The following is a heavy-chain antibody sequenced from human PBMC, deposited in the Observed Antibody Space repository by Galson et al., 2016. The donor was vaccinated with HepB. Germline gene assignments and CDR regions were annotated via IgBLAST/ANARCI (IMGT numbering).Heavy chain of an antibody. V-gene: IGHV3-9*01. CDR2: INWNGRSV. J-gene: IGHJ4*02. CDR1: GFNFEDYA. CDR3: VSQFSDSGY. D-gene: IGHD5-24*01. Sequence: SLRLSCAASGFNFEDYAMHWVRQAPGKGLEWVSGINWNGRSVEYAGSAKDRFTISRDNAKNTLYLQMNSLRAEDTAVYYCVSQFSDSGYWGQGTLVTVSS.